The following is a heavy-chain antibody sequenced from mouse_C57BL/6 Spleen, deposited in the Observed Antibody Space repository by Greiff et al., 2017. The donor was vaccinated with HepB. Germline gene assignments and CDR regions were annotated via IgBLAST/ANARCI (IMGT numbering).Heavy chain of an antibody. CDR2: ISDGGSYT. V-gene: IGHV5-4*01. Sequence: EVRLVESGGGLVKPGGSLKLSCAASGFTFSSYAMSWVRQTPEKRLEWVATISDGGSYTYYPDSVKGRFTISRDNAKNNLYLQMNHLKSEDTAMYYCAREPDYYGNAMDYWGQGTSVTVSS. D-gene: IGHD1-1*01. CDR1: GFTFSSYA. J-gene: IGHJ4*01. CDR3: AREPDYYGNAMDY.